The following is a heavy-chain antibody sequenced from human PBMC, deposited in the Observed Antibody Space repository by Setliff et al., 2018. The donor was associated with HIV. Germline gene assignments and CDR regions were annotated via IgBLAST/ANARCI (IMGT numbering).Heavy chain of an antibody. CDR1: GDSISNYY. D-gene: IGHD5-18*01. Sequence: SETLSLTCTVSGDSISNYYWSWVRQPPGKGLEWIGYIYTTGSTNYKESLKSRVTISIDTSKNQFSLKLYSVTAADTSVYYCARRWGIRGYSSWGQGTLVTVSS. J-gene: IGHJ5*02. CDR2: IYTTGST. V-gene: IGHV4-4*09. CDR3: ARRWGIRGYSS.